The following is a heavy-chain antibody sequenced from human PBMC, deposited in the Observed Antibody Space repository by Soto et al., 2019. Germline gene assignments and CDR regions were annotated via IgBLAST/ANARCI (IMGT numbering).Heavy chain of an antibody. V-gene: IGHV3-48*03. J-gene: IGHJ6*02. Sequence: SGGSLRLSCVASGCVFKNYEMNWVRQAPGKGLEWISYISNSGNTIYVADSMRGRFTISRDNAKNSLFLQMNSLRADDTAVYYCARDIDNRNYYYGLDVWGQGTTVTVSS. CDR1: GCVFKNYE. D-gene: IGHD1-20*01. CDR2: ISNSGNTI. CDR3: ARDIDNRNYYYGLDV.